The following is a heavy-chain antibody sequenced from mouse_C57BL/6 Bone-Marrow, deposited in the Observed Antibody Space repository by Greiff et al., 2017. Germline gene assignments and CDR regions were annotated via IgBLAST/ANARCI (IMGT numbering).Heavy chain of an antibody. D-gene: IGHD1-1*01. V-gene: IGHV1-19*01. J-gene: IGHJ2*01. CDR1: GYTFTDYY. CDR3: ARRPYYGSSYFDY. CDR2: INPYNGGT. Sequence: EVQLQQSGPVLVKPGASVKMSCKASGYTFTDYYMNWVKQSPGKSLEWIGVINPYNGGTSYNQKFKGKATLTVDKSSSTAYMELNSLTSEDSAVYYCARRPYYGSSYFDYWGQGTTLTVSS.